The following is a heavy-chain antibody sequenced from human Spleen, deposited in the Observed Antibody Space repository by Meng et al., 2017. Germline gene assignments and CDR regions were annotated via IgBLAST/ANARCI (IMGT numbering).Heavy chain of an antibody. D-gene: IGHD3-10*01. CDR1: GYTFNNFG. V-gene: IGHV1-18*01. Sequence: VTLVQAGPEVKNPWASVKVSCKASGYTFNNFGISWVRQAPGQGLEWMGWINGYNGNTNYAQKFQDRVTMTTHAATSTAYMELRRLRSDDTALYYCARSRYGYFDHWGQGTPVTVSS. CDR3: ARSRYGYFDH. CDR2: INGYNGNT. J-gene: IGHJ4*02.